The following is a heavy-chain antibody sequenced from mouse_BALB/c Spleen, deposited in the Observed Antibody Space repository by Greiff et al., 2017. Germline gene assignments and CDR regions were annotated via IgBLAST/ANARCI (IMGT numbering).Heavy chain of an antibody. CDR3: ARGITTDWYFDV. V-gene: IGHV1-20*02. D-gene: IGHD1-2*01. CDR2: INPYNGDT. Sequence: EVQLQQSGPELVKPGASVKMSCKASGYTFTSYVMHWVKQKPGQGLEWIGYINPYNGDTFYNQKFKGKATLTVDKSSSTAHMELRSLASEDSAVYYCARGITTDWYFDVWGAGTTVTVSS. J-gene: IGHJ1*01. CDR1: GYTFTSYV.